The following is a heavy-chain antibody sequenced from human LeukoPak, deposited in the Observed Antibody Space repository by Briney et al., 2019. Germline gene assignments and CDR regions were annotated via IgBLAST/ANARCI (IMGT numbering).Heavy chain of an antibody. CDR1: GYTFTGYY. V-gene: IGHV1-2*02. J-gene: IGHJ4*02. CDR2: INPNSGGT. CDR3: ATYYDSSGYYPY. Sequence: ASVKVSCKASGYTFTGYYMHWVRQAPGQGLEWMGWINPNSGGTNYAQKFQGRVTMTGDTSISTAYMELSRLRSDDTAVYYCATYYDSSGYYPYWGQGTLVTVSP. D-gene: IGHD3-22*01.